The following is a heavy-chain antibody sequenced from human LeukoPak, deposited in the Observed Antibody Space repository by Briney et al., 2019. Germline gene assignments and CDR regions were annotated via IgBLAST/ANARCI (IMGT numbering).Heavy chain of an antibody. CDR3: ASCYYDSSGYYYFDY. Sequence: GASVKVSCKASRYTFSGHYMHWVRQAPGQGLEWMGWIKPSSGATNYAQKFRGRVTMTRDTSNRTSYMEPSRLRSDDTALYYCASCYYDSSGYYYFDYWGQGTLVTVSS. V-gene: IGHV1-2*02. CDR2: IKPSSGAT. CDR1: RYTFSGHY. J-gene: IGHJ4*02. D-gene: IGHD3-22*01.